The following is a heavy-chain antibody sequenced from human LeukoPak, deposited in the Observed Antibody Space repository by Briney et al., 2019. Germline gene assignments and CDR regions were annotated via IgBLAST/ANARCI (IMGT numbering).Heavy chain of an antibody. CDR3: ATGYSGSYYLGDLDY. V-gene: IGHV3-48*03. CDR2: ISSGADHI. CDR1: GFTFSGSE. D-gene: IGHD1-26*01. J-gene: IGHJ4*02. Sequence: PGGSLRLSRAASGFTFSGSEMNWVRQAPGKGLEWVSHISSGADHIYYADSVKGRFTISRDNAKNSVYLQMNSLRAEDTAIYYCATGYSGSYYLGDLDYWGQGTRLTVSS.